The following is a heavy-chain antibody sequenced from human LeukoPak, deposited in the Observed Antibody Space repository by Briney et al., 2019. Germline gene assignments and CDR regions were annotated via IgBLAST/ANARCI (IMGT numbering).Heavy chain of an antibody. D-gene: IGHD6-13*01. CDR3: ARGRWVSGPYYFDY. Sequence: SETLSRTCTVSGGSISSYYWSWIRQPPGKGLEWIGYIYYNGSTNYNPSLKSRVTISVDTSKNQFSLKLSSVTAADTAVYYCARGRWVSGPYYFDYWGQGTLVTVSS. CDR2: IYYNGST. CDR1: GGSISSYY. V-gene: IGHV4-59*01. J-gene: IGHJ4*02.